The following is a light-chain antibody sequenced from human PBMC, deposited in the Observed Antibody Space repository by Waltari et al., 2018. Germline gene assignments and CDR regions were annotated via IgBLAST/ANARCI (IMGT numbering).Light chain of an antibody. CDR2: EVS. Sequence: QSALTQPASVSGSPGQSITISCTGTSNDVGGYSYVSWYQQHPGKAPKLMIFEVSKRPSGVSNRFSGSKSDNTASRTISGLQAEDEADYFCKSYTTKNTWVFGGGTKLTVL. CDR3: KSYTTKNTWV. J-gene: IGLJ3*02. CDR1: SNDVGGYSY. V-gene: IGLV2-14*01.